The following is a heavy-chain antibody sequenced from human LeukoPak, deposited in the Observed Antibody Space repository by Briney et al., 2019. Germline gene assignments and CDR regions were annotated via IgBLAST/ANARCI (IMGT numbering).Heavy chain of an antibody. CDR1: GGSISSSNW. J-gene: IGHJ2*01. V-gene: IGHV4-4*02. Sequence: PSETLSLTCAVSGGSISSSNWWSWVRQPPGKGLEWIGEIYHSGSTNYNPSLKSRVTISVDKSKNQFSLKLSSVTAADTAVYYCARVRWLVDRYFDLWGRGTLVTVSS. CDR3: ARVRWLVDRYFDL. D-gene: IGHD6-19*01. CDR2: IYHSGST.